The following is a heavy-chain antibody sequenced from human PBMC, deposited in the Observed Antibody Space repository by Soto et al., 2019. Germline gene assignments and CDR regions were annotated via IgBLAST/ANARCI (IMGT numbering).Heavy chain of an antibody. Sequence: PSETLSLTCTVSGGSISSSSYYWGWIRQPPGKGLEWIGSIYYSGSTYYNPFLKSRVTISVDTSKNQFSLKLSSVTAADTAVYYCAREEDILTRIILAWGQGTLVTVSS. D-gene: IGHD3-9*01. J-gene: IGHJ5*02. CDR1: GGSISSSSYY. V-gene: IGHV4-39*01. CDR3: AREEDILTRIILA. CDR2: IYYSGST.